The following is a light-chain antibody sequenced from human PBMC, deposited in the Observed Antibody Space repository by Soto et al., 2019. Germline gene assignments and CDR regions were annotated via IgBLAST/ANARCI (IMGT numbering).Light chain of an antibody. CDR2: DAS. Sequence: DIQMTQSPSTLSASVGDRVTITCRSSQSLGIWLAWHQQKPGKAPKLLIYDASTLKSVVPSRFRGSGSGTKFTLTISSLQPDDFATYYCQEYNSYSGTFGQGTKVDIK. CDR3: QEYNSYSGT. J-gene: IGKJ1*01. V-gene: IGKV1-5*01. CDR1: QSLGIW.